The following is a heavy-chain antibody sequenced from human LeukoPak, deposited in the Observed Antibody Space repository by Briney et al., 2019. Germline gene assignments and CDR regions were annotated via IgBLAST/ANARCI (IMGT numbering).Heavy chain of an antibody. CDR2: ISYDGSNK. Sequence: GGSLRLSCAASGFTFCSYAMHWVRQAPGKGLEWVTVISYDGSNKYYADSVKGRFTISRDNSKNTLYLQMNSLRAEDTAVYYCASDYGDSPSYYYGMDVWGKGTTVTVSS. D-gene: IGHD4-17*01. CDR3: ASDYGDSPSYYYGMDV. J-gene: IGHJ6*04. V-gene: IGHV3-30*04. CDR1: GFTFCSYA.